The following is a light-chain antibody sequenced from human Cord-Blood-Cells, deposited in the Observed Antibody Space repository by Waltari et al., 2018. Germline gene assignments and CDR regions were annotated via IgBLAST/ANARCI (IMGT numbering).Light chain of an antibody. CDR2: AAS. Sequence: DIVMTQSPDSLAVSLGERATINCKSSQSVLYSSNNKNYLAWYQQKPGKAPKLLIYAASTLQSGVPSRFSGSGSGTDFTLTISSLQPEDFATYYCQQLNSYPLTFGGGTKVEIK. CDR3: QQLNSYPLT. J-gene: IGKJ4*01. CDR1: QSVLYSSNNKNY. V-gene: IGKV4-1*01.